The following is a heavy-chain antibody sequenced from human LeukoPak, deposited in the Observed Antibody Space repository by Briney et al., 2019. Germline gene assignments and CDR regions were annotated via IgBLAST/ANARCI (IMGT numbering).Heavy chain of an antibody. Sequence: GGSLRLSCAASGFTFSSYSMNWVRQAPGKGLEWVSYISSSSSTIYYADSVKGRFTISRDNAKSSLYLQMNSLRAEDTAVYYCARDGGDVVVVPAAGFDPWGQGTLVTVSS. CDR2: ISSSSSTI. D-gene: IGHD2-2*01. CDR3: ARDGGDVVVVPAAGFDP. CDR1: GFTFSSYS. V-gene: IGHV3-48*01. J-gene: IGHJ5*02.